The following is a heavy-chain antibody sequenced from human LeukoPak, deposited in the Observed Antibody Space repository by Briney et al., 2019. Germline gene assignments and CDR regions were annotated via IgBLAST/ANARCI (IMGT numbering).Heavy chain of an antibody. CDR3: ARDRGTGAARPFDY. J-gene: IGHJ4*02. CDR1: GGSISSYY. Sequence: SETLSLTCTVSGGSISSYYWSWIRQPPGKGLEWIGYIYDSGNTNNNPSLKSRVTISVDTSKNQFSLKLNSVTAADTAVYYCARDRGTGAARPFDYWGQGTLVTVSS. CDR2: IYDSGNT. V-gene: IGHV4-59*12. D-gene: IGHD6-6*01.